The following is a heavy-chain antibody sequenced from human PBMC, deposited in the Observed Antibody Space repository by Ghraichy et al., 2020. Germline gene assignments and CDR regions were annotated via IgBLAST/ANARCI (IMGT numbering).Heavy chain of an antibody. CDR2: IYTSGST. V-gene: IGHV4-4*07. D-gene: IGHD7-27*01. Sequence: SETLSLTCTVSGGFISSYYWSWIRQPAGKGLEWIGRIYTSGSTNYNPSPKSRVTMSIDTSKNQFSLELSSVTAADPAVYYCAGGTGAKTDYGGQGTLSPSPQ. J-gene: IGHJ4*02. CDR3: AGGTGAKTDY. CDR1: GGFISSYY.